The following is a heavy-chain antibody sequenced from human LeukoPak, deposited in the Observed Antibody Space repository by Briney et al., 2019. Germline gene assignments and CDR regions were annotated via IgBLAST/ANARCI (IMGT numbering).Heavy chain of an antibody. CDR2: ISGSGVTT. J-gene: IGHJ1*01. CDR1: GFTFNNYG. CDR3: AKKVVVGATSPYSDFQD. V-gene: IGHV3-23*01. Sequence: GGSLRLSCAASGFTFNNYGMHWVRQAPGKGLEWVSAISGSGVTTHYAGSVKGRFSISRDNSKNTLYLQMNSLRAEDTALYYCAKKVVVGATSPYSDFQDWGQGTLVTVSS. D-gene: IGHD1-26*01.